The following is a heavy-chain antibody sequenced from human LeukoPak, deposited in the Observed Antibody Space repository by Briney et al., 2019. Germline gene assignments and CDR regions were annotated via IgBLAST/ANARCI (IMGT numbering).Heavy chain of an antibody. CDR3: ARHVPYSSTWYYFDY. Sequence: PSETLSLTCTVSGGSISSSTYYWGWIRQPPGKGLEWVGGFYYSGGTYYNPSLKSRVTISVDTSQNQFSLKLRSVTAADTAVYYCARHVPYSSTWYYFDYWGQGTLVTVSS. CDR2: FYYSGGT. V-gene: IGHV4-39*01. J-gene: IGHJ4*02. D-gene: IGHD6-13*01. CDR1: GGSISSSTYY.